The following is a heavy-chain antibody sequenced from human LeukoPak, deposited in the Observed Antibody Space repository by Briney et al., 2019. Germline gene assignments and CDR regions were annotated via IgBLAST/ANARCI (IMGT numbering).Heavy chain of an antibody. V-gene: IGHV5-51*01. Sequence: KSGESLKISCKGSGYSINNYWIGWVRQMPGKGLEWMGIIYPGDSDTRYSPSFQGQVTISADKSISTAYLQWSSLKASDTAMYYCARWVRRDSSSWYWFDPWGQGTLVTVSS. CDR3: ARWVRRDSSSWYWFDP. J-gene: IGHJ5*02. CDR1: GYSINNYW. CDR2: IYPGDSDT. D-gene: IGHD6-13*01.